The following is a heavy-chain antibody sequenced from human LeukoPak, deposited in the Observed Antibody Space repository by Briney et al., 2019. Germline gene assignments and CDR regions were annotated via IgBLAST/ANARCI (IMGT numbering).Heavy chain of an antibody. V-gene: IGHV1-69*13. D-gene: IGHD5-18*01. J-gene: IGHJ4*02. CDR2: IIPIFGTA. CDR3: ARTPGYSYASYYFDY. Sequence: SVKVSCKASGGTFSSYAISWVRQAPGQGLEWMGGIIPIFGTANYAQKFQGRVTITADESTSTAYMELSSLRSEDTAVYYCARTPGYSYASYYFDYWGQGTLVTVSS. CDR1: GGTFSSYA.